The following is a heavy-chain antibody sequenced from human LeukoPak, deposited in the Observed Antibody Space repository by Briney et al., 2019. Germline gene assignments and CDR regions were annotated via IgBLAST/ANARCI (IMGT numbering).Heavy chain of an antibody. CDR3: ARVLWFGGSAFDI. V-gene: IGHV4-39*01. CDR2: IYYGQTI. J-gene: IGHJ3*02. CDR1: AASISSSSHH. Sequence: SETLSLTCTISAASISSSSHHWGWIRQSPGKGLEWIGSIYYGQTIYYNPSLNSRVTISVVTSKDQFTLQLNSVTAADTAVYYCARVLWFGGSAFDIWGQGTMVTVSS. D-gene: IGHD3-10*01.